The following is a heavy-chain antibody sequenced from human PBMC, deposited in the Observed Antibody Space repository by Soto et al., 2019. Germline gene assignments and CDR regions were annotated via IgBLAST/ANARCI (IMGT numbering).Heavy chain of an antibody. CDR2: INPSGGST. CDR3: ARETCSSTSCYAGGENYYYGMDV. CDR1: GYTFTSYY. J-gene: IGHJ6*02. Sequence: ASVKVSCKASGYTFTSYYMHWVRQAPGQRLEWMGIINPSGGSTSYAQMFQGRVTMTRDTSTSTVYMELSSLRSEDTAVYYCARETCSSTSCYAGGENYYYGMDVWGQGTTVTVSS. V-gene: IGHV1-46*01. D-gene: IGHD2-2*01.